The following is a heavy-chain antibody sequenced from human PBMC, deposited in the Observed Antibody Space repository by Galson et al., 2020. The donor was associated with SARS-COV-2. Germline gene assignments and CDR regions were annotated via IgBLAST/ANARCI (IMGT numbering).Heavy chain of an antibody. CDR2: ITAGYTP. J-gene: IGHJ4*02. Sequence: GGSLRPSCAASGFTSSSHTTNWVRQPPGKGLEWVSTITAGYTPSSDDSAKGRFAISRDNSKNTLYLQFNSLRVEDTALYYCAKKSPVTTHVPGNSFDYWGRGTQVTVSS. CDR3: AKKSPVTTHVPGNSFDY. D-gene: IGHD4-17*01. CDR1: GFTSSSHT. V-gene: IGHV3-23*01.